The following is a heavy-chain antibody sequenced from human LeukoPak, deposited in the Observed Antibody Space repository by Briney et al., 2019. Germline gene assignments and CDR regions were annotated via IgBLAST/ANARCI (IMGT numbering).Heavy chain of an antibody. V-gene: IGHV4-34*01. D-gene: IGHD3-16*01. CDR1: GGSFSGYY. J-gene: IGHJ5*02. Sequence: SETLSLTCAVYGGSFSGYYWSWIRQPPGKGLGWIGEINHSGSTNYNPSLKSRVTISVDTSKNQFSLKLSSVTAADTAVYYCARTPAMYYDYVWGSYSHWFDPWGQGTLVTVSS. CDR3: ARTPAMYYDYVWGSYSHWFDP. CDR2: INHSGST.